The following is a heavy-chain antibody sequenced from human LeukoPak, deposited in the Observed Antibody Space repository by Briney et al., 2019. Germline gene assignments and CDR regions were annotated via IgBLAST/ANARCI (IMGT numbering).Heavy chain of an antibody. CDR1: GYSFTSYW. CDR3: ASLPARYYYDSSEGFD. Sequence: GESLKISCKGSGYSFTSYWIGWVRQMPGKGLEWMGIIYPGDSDTRYSPSFQGQVTISADKSISTAYLQWSSLKASDTAMYYCASLPARYYYDSSEGFDWGQGTLVTVSS. J-gene: IGHJ4*02. D-gene: IGHD3-22*01. CDR2: IYPGDSDT. V-gene: IGHV5-51*01.